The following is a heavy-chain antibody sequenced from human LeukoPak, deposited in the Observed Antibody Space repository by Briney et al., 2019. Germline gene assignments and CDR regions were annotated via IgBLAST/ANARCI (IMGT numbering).Heavy chain of an antibody. CDR1: GLTFSIYS. CDR2: ISSSSSYI. J-gene: IGHJ5*02. CDR3: ARSGYDFWSGENWFDP. V-gene: IGHV3-21*01. D-gene: IGHD3-3*01. Sequence: GGSLRLSCAASGLTFSIYSMNWVRQAPGKGLEWVSSISSSSSYIYYADSVKGRFTISRDNAKNSLYLQMNSLRAEDTAVYYCARSGYDFWSGENWFDPWGQGTLVTVSS.